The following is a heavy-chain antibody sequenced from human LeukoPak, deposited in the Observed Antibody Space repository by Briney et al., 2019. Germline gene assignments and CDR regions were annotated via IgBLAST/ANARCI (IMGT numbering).Heavy chain of an antibody. CDR1: GFSFGSYA. D-gene: IGHD1-1*01. J-gene: IGHJ5*02. CDR2: ISGSGSHA. Sequence: GGSLRLSCAASGFSFGSYAMGWTRQAPGQGLEWVSAISGSGSHANYAESVKGRFTISRDNSKSTLYLQMHSLIAADTAVYYCGSGPVGTTVPWGQGTLVTVSS. CDR3: GSGPVGTTVP. V-gene: IGHV3-23*01.